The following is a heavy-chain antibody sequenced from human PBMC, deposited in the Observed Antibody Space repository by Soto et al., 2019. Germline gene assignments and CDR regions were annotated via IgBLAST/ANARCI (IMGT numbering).Heavy chain of an antibody. J-gene: IGHJ6*02. V-gene: IGHV4-34*01. CDR2: INHGGNS. D-gene: IGHD6-6*01. Sequence: QVQLQQWGAGLLKPSETLSLTCAMYGGSFSDYYWSWVRQPPGKGLAWIGEINHGGNSNYNPSLKSRVTITVDTSNNQFSLKLTSVTAADTGVYYCAGREFSTSSFYYYYYAMDVWGQGTTVTVS. CDR1: GGSFSDYY. CDR3: AGREFSTSSFYYYYYAMDV.